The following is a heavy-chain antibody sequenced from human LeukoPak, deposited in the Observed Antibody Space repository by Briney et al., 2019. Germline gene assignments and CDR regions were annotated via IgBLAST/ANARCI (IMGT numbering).Heavy chain of an antibody. J-gene: IGHJ4*02. D-gene: IGHD3-16*01. CDR1: GGSISSGGYY. CDR2: IYYSGST. Sequence: PSETLSLTCTVSGGSISSGGYYWSWIRQHPGKGLEWIGYIYYSGSTYYNPSLKSRVTISVDTSKNQFSLKLSPVTAADTAVYYCARVLFGHYFDYWGQGTLVTVSS. CDR3: ARVLFGHYFDY. V-gene: IGHV4-31*03.